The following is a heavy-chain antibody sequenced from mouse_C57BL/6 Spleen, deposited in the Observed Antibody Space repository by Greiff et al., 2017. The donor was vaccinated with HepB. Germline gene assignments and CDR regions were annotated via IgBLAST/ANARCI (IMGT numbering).Heavy chain of an antibody. D-gene: IGHD3-1*01. J-gene: IGHJ4*01. CDR1: GFTFSDYY. CDR3: ARSWIGYYAMDY. V-gene: IGHV5-12*01. CDR2: ISNGGGST. Sequence: EVQLVESGGDLVKPGGSLKLSCAASGFTFSDYYMYWVRQTPEKRLEWVAYISNGGGSTYYPDTVKGRFTISRDNAKNTLYLQMSRLKSEDTAMYYCARSWIGYYAMDYWGQGTSVTVSS.